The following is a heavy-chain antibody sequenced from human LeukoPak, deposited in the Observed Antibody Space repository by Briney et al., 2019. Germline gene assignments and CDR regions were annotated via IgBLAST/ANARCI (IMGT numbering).Heavy chain of an antibody. CDR2: INPNSGGT. D-gene: IGHD5-12*01. CDR1: GYTFTGYY. CDR3: AGAPGYSGYDLDFDY. V-gene: IGHV1-2*02. Sequence: ASVKVSCKASGYTFTGYYMHWVRQAPGQGLEWMGWINPNSGGTNYAQKFQGRVTMTRDTSISTAYMELSRLRSDDTAVYYCAGAPGYSGYDLDFDYWGQGTLVTVSS. J-gene: IGHJ4*02.